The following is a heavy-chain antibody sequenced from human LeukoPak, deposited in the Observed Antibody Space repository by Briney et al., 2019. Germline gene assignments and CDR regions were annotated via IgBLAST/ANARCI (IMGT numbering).Heavy chain of an antibody. CDR2: IYTSGST. CDR1: GGSISSGSYY. CDR3: AREGKGSNWFDP. J-gene: IGHJ5*02. Sequence: SSQTLSLTCTVSGGSISSGSYYWSWIRQPAGKGLEWIGRIYTSGSTNYNPSLKSRVTISVDTSKNQFSLNLSSVTAADTAVYYCAREGKGSNWFDPWGQGTLVTVSS. V-gene: IGHV4-61*02.